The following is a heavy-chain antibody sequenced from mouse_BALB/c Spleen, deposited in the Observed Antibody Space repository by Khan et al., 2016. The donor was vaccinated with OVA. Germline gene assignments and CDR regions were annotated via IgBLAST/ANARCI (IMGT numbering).Heavy chain of an antibody. CDR3: ARVYGGDFDY. V-gene: IGHV3-2*02. CDR1: GYSITSDYA. Sequence: EVQLQESGPGLVKPSQSLSLTCTVTGYSITSDYAWNWIRQFPGNKLEWMGFITYSGNTKYNPSLKSRFSITRHTSKNEFFLQLNSVTTDDTATYYCARVYGGDFDYWGQGTSLTVSS. CDR2: ITYSGNT. J-gene: IGHJ2*02. D-gene: IGHD1-1*01.